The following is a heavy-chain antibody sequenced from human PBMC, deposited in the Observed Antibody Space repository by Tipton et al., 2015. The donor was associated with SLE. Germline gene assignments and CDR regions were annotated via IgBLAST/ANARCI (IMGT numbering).Heavy chain of an antibody. CDR1: GFTFDDYA. CDR2: ISWNSGSI. CDR3: AKDPLDNWNYVSFDY. Sequence: SLRLSCAASGFTFDDYAMHWVRQAPGKGLEWVSGISWNSGSIGYADSVKGRFTISRDNSKNTLYLQMNSLRAEDTAVYYCAKDPLDNWNYVSFDYWGQGTLVTVSS. D-gene: IGHD1-7*01. J-gene: IGHJ4*02. V-gene: IGHV3-9*01.